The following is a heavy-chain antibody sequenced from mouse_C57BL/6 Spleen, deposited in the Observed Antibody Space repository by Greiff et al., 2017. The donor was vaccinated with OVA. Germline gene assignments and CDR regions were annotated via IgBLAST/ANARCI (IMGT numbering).Heavy chain of an antibody. J-gene: IGHJ4*01. V-gene: IGHV7-3*01. CDR1: GFTFTDYY. Sequence: EVMLVESGGGLVQPGGSLSLSCAASGFTFTDYYMSWVRQPPGKALEWLGFIRNKANGYTTEYSASVKGRFTISRDNSQSILYLQMNALRAEDSATYYCARYISGRDYDRDYYAMDYWGQGTSVTVSS. D-gene: IGHD2-4*01. CDR3: ARYISGRDYDRDYYAMDY. CDR2: IRNKANGYTT.